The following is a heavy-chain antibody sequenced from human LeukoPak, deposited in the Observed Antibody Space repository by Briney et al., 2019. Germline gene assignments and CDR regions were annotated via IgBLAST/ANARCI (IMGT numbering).Heavy chain of an antibody. CDR1: GYTFTSYD. V-gene: IGHV1-8*01. CDR3: ARRPHYDFWSGYYPWDYYYYYGMDV. D-gene: IGHD3-3*01. CDR2: MNPNSGNT. J-gene: IGHJ6*02. Sequence: ASVKVSCKASGYTFTSYDINWVRQATGQGLGWMGWMNPNSGNTGYAQKFQGRVTMTRNTSISTAYMELSSLRSEDTAVYYCARRPHYDFWSGYYPWDYYYYYGMDVWGQGTTVTVSS.